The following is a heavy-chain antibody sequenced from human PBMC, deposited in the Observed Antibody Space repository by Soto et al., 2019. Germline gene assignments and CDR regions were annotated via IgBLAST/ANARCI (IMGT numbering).Heavy chain of an antibody. Sequence: QVQLVQSGAEVKKPGSSVRVSCKASGDTFNFYSINWVRQAPGLGLEWMGRINPILSMSNYAPRFQGRVTMTADKSTSTAYMELSSVRSEDTAMYYCASSYGSGYRAFDSWGQGALVTDSS. D-gene: IGHD3-10*01. J-gene: IGHJ4*02. CDR1: GDTFNFYS. CDR2: INPILSMS. V-gene: IGHV1-69*02. CDR3: ASSYGSGYRAFDS.